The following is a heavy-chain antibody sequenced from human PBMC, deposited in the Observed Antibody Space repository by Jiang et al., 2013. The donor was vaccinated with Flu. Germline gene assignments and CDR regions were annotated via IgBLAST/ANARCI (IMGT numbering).Heavy chain of an antibody. CDR3: VTSKPFCSGDACTHGFDL. CDR2: MYYTGSSEFSGTT. CDR1: GGSISSSNHY. Sequence: PGLVKASETLSLTCSVSGGSISSSNHYWGWIRQSPGKGLEWIATMYYTGSSEFSGTTFHNPSLESRVTILVDTSKNQFSLKLSSVTAADTALYYCVTSKPFCSGDACTHGFDLWGQGTL. J-gene: IGHJ5*02. D-gene: IGHD2-15*01. V-gene: IGHV4-39*07.